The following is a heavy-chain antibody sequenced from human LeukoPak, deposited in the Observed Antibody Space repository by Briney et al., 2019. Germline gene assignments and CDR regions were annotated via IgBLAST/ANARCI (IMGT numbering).Heavy chain of an antibody. V-gene: IGHV1-2*02. J-gene: IGHJ4*02. CDR2: INPNSGGT. CDR1: GYTFTGYY. CDR3: AREPYSGSYYVDY. D-gene: IGHD1-26*01. Sequence: ASEKVSCKASGYTFTGYYMHWVRQAPGQGLEWMGWINPNSGGTNYAQKFQGRVTMTRDTSISTAYMELSRLRSDDTAVYYCAREPYSGSYYVDYWGQGTLVTVSS.